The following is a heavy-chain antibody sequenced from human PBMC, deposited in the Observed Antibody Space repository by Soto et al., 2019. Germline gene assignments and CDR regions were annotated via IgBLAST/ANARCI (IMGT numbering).Heavy chain of an antibody. CDR1: GFTFSSYA. D-gene: IGHD2-15*01. Sequence: QVQLVESGGGVVQPGRSLRLSCAAPGFTFSSYAMHWVRQAPGKGLEWVAVISYDGSNKYYADSVKGRFTISRDNSKNTLYLQMNSLRAEDTAVYYCARDGGSVVVTEGMDVWGQGTTVTVSS. V-gene: IGHV3-30-3*01. CDR3: ARDGGSVVVTEGMDV. J-gene: IGHJ6*02. CDR2: ISYDGSNK.